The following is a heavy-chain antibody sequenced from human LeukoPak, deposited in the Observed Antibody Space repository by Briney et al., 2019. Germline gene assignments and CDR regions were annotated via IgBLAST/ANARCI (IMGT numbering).Heavy chain of an antibody. Sequence: PGGALRLSCTASGFTFNNNAMSWVRPAPGKGRAWVSAINGGGDATEYTDSVKGRFTISRDNSKNTLYLQMNSLRPEDTAVYYCARCTASCYANAFDVWGQGTLLTVSS. J-gene: IGHJ3*01. CDR2: INGGGDAT. CDR3: ARCTASCYANAFDV. V-gene: IGHV3-23*01. D-gene: IGHD2-2*01. CDR1: GFTFNNNA.